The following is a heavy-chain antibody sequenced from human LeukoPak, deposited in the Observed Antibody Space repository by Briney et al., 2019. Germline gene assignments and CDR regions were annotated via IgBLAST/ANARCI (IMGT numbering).Heavy chain of an antibody. J-gene: IGHJ4*02. CDR3: ARHPTTVTEYYFDY. CDR2: IYYSGST. CDR1: GGSIGTYS. Sequence: SETLSLTCTVSGGSIGTYSWNWIRQPPGKGLEWIGSIYYSGSTYYNPSLKSRVTISVDTSKNQFSLKLSSVTAADTAVYYCARHPTTVTEYYFDYWGQGTLVTVSS. V-gene: IGHV4-59*05. D-gene: IGHD4-17*01.